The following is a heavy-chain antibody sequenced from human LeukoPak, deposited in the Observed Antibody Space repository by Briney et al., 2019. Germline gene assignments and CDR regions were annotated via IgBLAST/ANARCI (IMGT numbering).Heavy chain of an antibody. J-gene: IGHJ5*02. D-gene: IGHD6-13*01. CDR3: ARGRALVSSWYYSDWFDP. CDR2: IYHSGST. V-gene: IGHV4-38-2*02. CDR1: GYSITSGYY. Sequence: SETLSLTCTVSGYSITSGYYWGWVRQPPGKGLEWIGVIYHSGSTHYNPSLKSRVTISVDTSKNQFSLKLSSVTAADTAVYYCARGRALVSSWYYSDWFDPWGQGTLVTVSS.